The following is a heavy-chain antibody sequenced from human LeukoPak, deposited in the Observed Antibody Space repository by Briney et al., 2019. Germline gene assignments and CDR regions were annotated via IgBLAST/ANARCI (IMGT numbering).Heavy chain of an antibody. J-gene: IGHJ4*02. CDR2: ISSSGSTI. D-gene: IGHD3-16*02. V-gene: IGHV3-11*01. Sequence: LSLTCTVSGGSISSYYWSWIRQAPGKGLEWVSYISSSGSTIYYADSVKGRFTISRDNAKNSLYLQMNSLRAEDTAVYYCARHDYVWGSYRYTGFDYWGQGTLVTVSS. CDR3: ARHDYVWGSYRYTGFDY. CDR1: GGSISSYY.